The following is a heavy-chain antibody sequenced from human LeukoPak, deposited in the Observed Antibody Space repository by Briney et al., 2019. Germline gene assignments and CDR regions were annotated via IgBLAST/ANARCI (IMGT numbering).Heavy chain of an antibody. CDR2: ISGSAHKI. V-gene: IGHV3-23*01. Sequence: HLGGPLRLSCAAPGFTVSANYMSWFRQVPEKGRDWVSVISGSAHKIRYADSVKGRFTISRDNSENTVYLQMNNLRAEDTPLYYCAGRVTGYSSGYVYWGQGTLVTVSS. D-gene: IGHD5-18*01. CDR1: GFTVSANY. CDR3: AGRVTGYSSGYVY. J-gene: IGHJ4*02.